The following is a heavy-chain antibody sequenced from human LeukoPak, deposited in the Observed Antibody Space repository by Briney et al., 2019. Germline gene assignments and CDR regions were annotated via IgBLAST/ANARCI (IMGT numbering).Heavy chain of an antibody. CDR3: ARRRTSWFDP. CDR1: GYTLTELS. CDR2: INPNSGGT. Sequence: ASVKVSCKVSGYTLTELSMHWVRQAPGQGLEWMGWINPNSGGTNYAQKFQGRVTMTRDTSISTAYMELSRLRSDDTAVYYCARRRTSWFDPWGQGTLVTVSS. V-gene: IGHV1-2*02. J-gene: IGHJ5*02.